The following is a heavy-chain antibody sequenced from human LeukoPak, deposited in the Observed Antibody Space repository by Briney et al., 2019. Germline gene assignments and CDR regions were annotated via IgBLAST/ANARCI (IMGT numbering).Heavy chain of an antibody. CDR3: ARLGLGDEACWFDP. D-gene: IGHD3-10*01. Sequence: AETLSLICTVSGGSINTYYWSWIGQPPGKGLEWIGFVYYSGRTSYNPSLKSRVTISVDTSKSQFSLRLSSVTAADTAMYYCARLGLGDEACWFDPWGQGTLVTVSS. J-gene: IGHJ5*02. V-gene: IGHV4-59*01. CDR1: GGSINTYY. CDR2: VYYSGRT.